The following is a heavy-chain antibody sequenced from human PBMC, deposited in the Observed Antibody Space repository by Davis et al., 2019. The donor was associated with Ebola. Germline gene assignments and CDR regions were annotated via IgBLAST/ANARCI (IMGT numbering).Heavy chain of an antibody. J-gene: IGHJ4*01. V-gene: IGHV1-3*04. CDR1: GYTFASYA. CDR3: ARDLPDDGLFDY. Sequence: AASVKVSCKSSGYTFASYALHWVRQAPGQRLEWMGWINTNTGNTKYSQKFQGRVTFTRDTSASTAYMELSSLRPEDTSVYYCARDLPDDGLFDYWGQGTLVTVSS. D-gene: IGHD3/OR15-3a*01. CDR2: INTNTGNT.